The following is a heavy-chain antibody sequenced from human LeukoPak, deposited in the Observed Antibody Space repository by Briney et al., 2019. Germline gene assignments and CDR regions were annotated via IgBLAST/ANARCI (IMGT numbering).Heavy chain of an antibody. J-gene: IGHJ6*02. V-gene: IGHV3-48*01. CDR2: ISSSSRTR. CDR1: GFNFSTYN. Sequence: PGGSLRLSCAASGFNFSTYNVNWVRQAPGKGLDWVSYISSSSRTRYYADSVKGRFTISRDNSKNTLYLQMNSLRAEDTAVYYCARDYMVGYYGSGSYDGMDVWGQGTTVTVSS. D-gene: IGHD3-10*01. CDR3: ARDYMVGYYGSGSYDGMDV.